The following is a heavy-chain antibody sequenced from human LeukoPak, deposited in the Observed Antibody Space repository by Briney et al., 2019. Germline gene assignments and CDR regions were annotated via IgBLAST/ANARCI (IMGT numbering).Heavy chain of an antibody. D-gene: IGHD2-8*01. J-gene: IGHJ6*02. CDR1: GXTFSSYA. CDR3: AKDLRTIILYFPGMDV. Sequence: GGSLRLSCAASGXTFSSYAMSWVRQAPGKGLEWVSAISGTGGSTYYADSVKGRFTISRDNSKNTLYLQVNSLRAEDTAVYYCAKDLRTIILYFPGMDVWGQGTTVTVSS. V-gene: IGHV3-23*01. CDR2: ISGTGGST.